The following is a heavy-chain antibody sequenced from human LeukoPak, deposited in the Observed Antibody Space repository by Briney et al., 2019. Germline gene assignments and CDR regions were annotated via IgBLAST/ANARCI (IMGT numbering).Heavy chain of an antibody. D-gene: IGHD6-19*01. V-gene: IGHV1-2*02. J-gene: IGHJ4*02. CDR2: INPNSGGT. CDR1: GYTFTGYY. Sequence: ASVRVSCKASGYTFTGYYMHWVRQAPGQGLEWMGWINPNSGGTNYAQKFQGRVTMTRDTSISTAYMELSRLRSDDTAVYYCARDTVLYSSGWYYYFDYWGQGTLVTVSS. CDR3: ARDTVLYSSGWYYYFDY.